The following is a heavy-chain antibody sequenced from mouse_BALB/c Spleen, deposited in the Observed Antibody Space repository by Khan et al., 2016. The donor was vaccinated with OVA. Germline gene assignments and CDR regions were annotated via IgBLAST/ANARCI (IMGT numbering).Heavy chain of an antibody. J-gene: IGHJ3*01. CDR1: GYTFTSYW. CDR2: IDPSDNYI. CDR3: ARGGRLITADTWLAY. V-gene: IGHV1-59*01. D-gene: IGHD1-1*01. Sequence: QVQLQQPGTELVMPGASVKLSCKASGYTFTSYWMHWVKQRPGQGLEWIGVIDPSDNYITYNQKFKGKASLTADTSSSTAYMQLSSLTSEDSAVDYCARGGRLITADTWLAYWGQGTLVAVSA.